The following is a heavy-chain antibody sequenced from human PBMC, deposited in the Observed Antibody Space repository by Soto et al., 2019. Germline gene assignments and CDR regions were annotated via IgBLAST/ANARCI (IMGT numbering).Heavy chain of an antibody. V-gene: IGHV3-30-3*01. CDR3: ARDPKTSGGQHWAFNYFDS. CDR2: ISYDGTNK. D-gene: IGHD7-27*01. CDR1: GFSFGISL. Sequence: GGPLRLSVAAPGFSFGISLMHWSRQPPAKGPEWVALISYDGTNKFYADSVKGRFTISRDNSKSTLYLQVDSLRPEDAAAYYCARDPKTSGGQHWAFNYFDSWGQGTLVTVSS. J-gene: IGHJ4*02.